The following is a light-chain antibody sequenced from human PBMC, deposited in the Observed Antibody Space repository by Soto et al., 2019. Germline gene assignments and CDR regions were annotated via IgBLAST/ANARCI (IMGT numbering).Light chain of an antibody. V-gene: IGKV3-11*01. CDR3: QQRSNWPST. Sequence: ELVLTQSPATLSFSPGERATLSCRASQSVSRYLAWYQQKPGQAPRFLIYDASNRATGIPARFSGSGSGTDFTLTISSLENEDCAVYYCQQRSNWPSTFGQGTRLEIK. CDR1: QSVSRY. J-gene: IGKJ5*01. CDR2: DAS.